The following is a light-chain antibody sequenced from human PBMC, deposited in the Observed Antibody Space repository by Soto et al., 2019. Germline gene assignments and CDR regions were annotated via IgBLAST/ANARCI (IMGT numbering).Light chain of an antibody. CDR1: QSISSY. Sequence: IVLTQSPGTLSLSPGERSTASCRASQSISSYLAWYQQKPGQGPRLLIYGASSRATGTPDRFSGSGSGTDFTLTINRLEPEDFALYYCQQYGSSPPTFGQGTKVDIK. CDR2: GAS. CDR3: QQYGSSPPT. V-gene: IGKV3-20*01. J-gene: IGKJ1*01.